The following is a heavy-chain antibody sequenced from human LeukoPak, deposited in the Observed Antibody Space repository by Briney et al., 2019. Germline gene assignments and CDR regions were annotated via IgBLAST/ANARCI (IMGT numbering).Heavy chain of an antibody. CDR2: INPNSGGT. CDR3: AKGYCSSTSCYRYQH. J-gene: IGHJ1*01. V-gene: IGHV1-2*02. CDR1: GYTFTGYY. Sequence: ASVKVSCKASGYTFTGYYMHWVRQAPGQGLEWMGWINPNSGGTNYAQKFQGRVTMTRDTSISTAYMELSRLRSDDTAVYYCAKGYCSSTSCYRYQHWGQGTLVTVSS. D-gene: IGHD2-2*01.